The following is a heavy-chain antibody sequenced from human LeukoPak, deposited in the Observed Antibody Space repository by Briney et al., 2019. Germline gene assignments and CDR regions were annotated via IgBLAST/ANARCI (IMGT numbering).Heavy chain of an antibody. CDR2: IIPILGIA. CDR1: GGTFSSYT. CDR3: AREVGTYYDILTGSTGD. D-gene: IGHD3-9*01. V-gene: IGHV1-69*04. J-gene: IGHJ4*02. Sequence: GASVKVSCKASGGTFSSYTISWVRQAPGQGLEWMGRIIPILGIANYAQKFQGRVTITADKSTSTAYMELSSLRSEDTAVYYCAREVGTYYDILTGSTGDWSQGTLVTVSS.